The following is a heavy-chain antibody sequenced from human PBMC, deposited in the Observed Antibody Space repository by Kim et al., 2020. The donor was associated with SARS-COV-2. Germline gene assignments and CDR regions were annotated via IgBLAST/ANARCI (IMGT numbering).Heavy chain of an antibody. CDR1: GFTFSSFS. D-gene: IGHD6-13*01. V-gene: IGHV3-21*01. CDR2: ISSSSSYI. CDR3: ARLYSSSWYDAFDI. J-gene: IGHJ3*02. Sequence: GGSLRLSCAASGFTFSSFSMNWVRQAPGKGLEWVSFISSSSSYIYYADSLKGRFTISRDNAKNSLYLQMNSLRAEDTAVYYCARLYSSSWYDAFDIWGQGTMVTVSS.